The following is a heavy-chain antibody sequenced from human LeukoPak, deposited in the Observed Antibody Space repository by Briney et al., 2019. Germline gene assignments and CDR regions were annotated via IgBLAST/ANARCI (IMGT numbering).Heavy chain of an antibody. CDR3: ARGPGTLTVDTAMVTGKNWFDP. J-gene: IGHJ5*02. CDR2: INHSGST. V-gene: IGHV4-34*01. D-gene: IGHD5-18*01. Sequence: SETLSLTCAVYGGSFSGYYWSWIRQPPGKGLGWIGEINHSGSTNYNPSLKSRVTISVDTSKNQFSLKLSSVTAADTAVYYCARGPGTLTVDTAMVTGKNWFDPWGQGTLVTVSS. CDR1: GGSFSGYY.